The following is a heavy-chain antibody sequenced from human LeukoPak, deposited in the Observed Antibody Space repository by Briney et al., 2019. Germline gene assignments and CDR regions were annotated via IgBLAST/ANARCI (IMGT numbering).Heavy chain of an antibody. Sequence: ASVKVSCKASGYTFTSYDINWVRQATGQGLERVGWMNPNSGNTGYAQKFQGRVTITRNTSISTAYMELSSLRSEDTAVYYCARAKCSSTSCYDDAFDIWGQGTMVTVSS. J-gene: IGHJ3*02. CDR3: ARAKCSSTSCYDDAFDI. D-gene: IGHD2-2*01. V-gene: IGHV1-8*03. CDR2: MNPNSGNT. CDR1: GYTFTSYD.